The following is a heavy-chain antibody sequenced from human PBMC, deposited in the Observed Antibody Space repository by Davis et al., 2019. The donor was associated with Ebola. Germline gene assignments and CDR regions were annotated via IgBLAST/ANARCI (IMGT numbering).Heavy chain of an antibody. D-gene: IGHD1-26*01. CDR1: GFTFSSYS. J-gene: IGHJ6*03. CDR3: AREPTRAVGANFPVSAMDV. Sequence: PGGSLRLSCAASGFTFSSYSMNWVRLAPGKGLEWVSSISSSSTYIYYVDSVKGRFTISRDNAKNSLYLQMSSLRAEDTAVYYCAREPTRAVGANFPVSAMDVWGKGTTVTVSS. V-gene: IGHV3-21*01. CDR2: ISSSSTYI.